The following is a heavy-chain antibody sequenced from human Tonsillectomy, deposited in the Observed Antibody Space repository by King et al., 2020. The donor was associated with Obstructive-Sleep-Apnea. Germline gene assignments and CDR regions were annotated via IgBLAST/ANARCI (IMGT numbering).Heavy chain of an antibody. V-gene: IGHV3-7*01. CDR2: IKQDGSKK. J-gene: IGHJ4*02. CDR3: AREGMGGFDY. CDR1: GFTVSSYW. Sequence: VQLVESGGALVQPGGSLRLSWAASGFTVSSYWMSWVRQAPGKGLEWVANIKQDGSKKDYVDSVKGRFTIAKDNAEKSTYLEMNSLRAEDTAMYYCAREGMGGFDYWGQGALVTVSS. D-gene: IGHD3-16*01.